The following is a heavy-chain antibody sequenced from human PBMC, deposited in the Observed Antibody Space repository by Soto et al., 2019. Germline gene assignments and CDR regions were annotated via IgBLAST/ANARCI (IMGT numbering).Heavy chain of an antibody. CDR1: GFTFSNYW. J-gene: IGHJ4*02. CDR2: IDQAGSVT. CDR3: ARDLSAWSDY. D-gene: IGHD6-19*01. Sequence: EVQLVESGGGLVQPGGSLRLSCAASGFTFSNYWMHWVRQAPGKGPVWVARIDQAGSVTSYADPVEGRFTISRDNAKNTLFLQMNSLRDEDTAVYHCARDLSAWSDYWGQGTLVTVSS. V-gene: IGHV3-74*01.